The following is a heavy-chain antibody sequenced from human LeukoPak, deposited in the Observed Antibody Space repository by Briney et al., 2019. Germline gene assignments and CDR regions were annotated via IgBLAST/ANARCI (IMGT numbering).Heavy chain of an antibody. J-gene: IGHJ6*02. CDR2: IKSKTDGGTT. CDR1: GFTLSNAW. Sequence: PGGSLRLSCAASGFTLSNAWMSWVRQAPGKGLEWVGRIKSKTDGGTTDYAAPVKGRSTISRDDSKNTLYLQMNSLKTEDTAVYYCTTLTGYCSGGSCQQLYYYYGMDVWGQGTTVTVSS. D-gene: IGHD2-15*01. CDR3: TTLTGYCSGGSCQQLYYYYGMDV. V-gene: IGHV3-15*01.